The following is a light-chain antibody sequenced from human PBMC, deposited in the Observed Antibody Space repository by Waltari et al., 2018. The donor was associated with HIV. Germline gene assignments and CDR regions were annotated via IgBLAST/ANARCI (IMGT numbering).Light chain of an antibody. J-gene: IGLJ2*01. CDR1: KLGDKY. CDR3: QAWDSSAVV. CDR2: QDT. V-gene: IGLV3-1*01. Sequence: SYELTQPHSVSVSPGQTATITCYGDKLGDKYVAWYQQRPGQSPVLVIYQDTGRPSGIPERLSCSNSGNTATLTISWTQAMDDADYYCQAWDSSAVVFGGGTKLTVL.